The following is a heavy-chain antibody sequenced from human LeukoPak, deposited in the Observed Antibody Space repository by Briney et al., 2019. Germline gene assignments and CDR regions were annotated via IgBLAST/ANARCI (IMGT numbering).Heavy chain of an antibody. J-gene: IGHJ4*02. V-gene: IGHV4-39*07. CDR3: ARVDDAGNYLFFDY. D-gene: IGHD1-7*01. Sequence: PSETLSVTCTVSGGSISSSSYYWGWIRQPPGKGLEWIGSIYYSGSTYYNPSLKSRVTISVDTSKNQFSLKLSSVTAADTAVYYCARVDDAGNYLFFDYWGQGTLVTVSS. CDR1: GGSISSSSYY. CDR2: IYYSGST.